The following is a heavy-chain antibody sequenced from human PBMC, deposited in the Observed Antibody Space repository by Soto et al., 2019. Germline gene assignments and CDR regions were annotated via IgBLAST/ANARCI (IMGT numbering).Heavy chain of an antibody. CDR1: GFTFSSYW. J-gene: IGHJ4*02. V-gene: IGHV3-7*01. D-gene: IGHD2-15*01. Sequence: ESGGGLVQPGGSLRLSCAASGFTFSSYWMSWVRQAPGKGLEWVANIKQEGSEKYYVDSVKGRFTISRENAKNSLYLQMKSLRAQDTDVFYCARGGRSGDYWGQGTLVTVSS. CDR2: IKQEGSEK. CDR3: ARGGRSGDY.